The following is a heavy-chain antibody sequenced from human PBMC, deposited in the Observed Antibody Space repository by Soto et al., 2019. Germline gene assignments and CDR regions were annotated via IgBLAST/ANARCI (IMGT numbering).Heavy chain of an antibody. Sequence: EVQLVESGGGLVKPGGSLRLSCAASGFTFSSYSVNWVRQAPGKGLEWVSSISTTSTYIYYADSVKGRFTISRDNAKNSLYLQMNSLRAEDTAVYYCAREGSLYGDSVSNCADYWGQGTLVTVSS. CDR1: GFTFSSYS. D-gene: IGHD4-17*01. V-gene: IGHV3-21*01. CDR3: AREGSLYGDSVSNCADY. J-gene: IGHJ4*02. CDR2: ISTTSTYI.